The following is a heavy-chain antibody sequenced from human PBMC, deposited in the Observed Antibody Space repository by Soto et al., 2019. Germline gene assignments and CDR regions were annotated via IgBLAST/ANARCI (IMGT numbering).Heavy chain of an antibody. CDR2: MNPNSGNT. CDR3: ARVHTVTTYFDV. Sequence: QVQLVQSGAEVGKPGASVKVSCKASGYTFTSYDINWVRQASGQGLEWMGWMNPNSGNTGSAQRFQGRLTMTRNTSINTAYMELTSLTSEDAAVYYYARVHTVTTYFDVWGRGTLVAVSS. J-gene: IGHJ2*01. CDR1: GYTFTSYD. V-gene: IGHV1-8*01. D-gene: IGHD4-17*01.